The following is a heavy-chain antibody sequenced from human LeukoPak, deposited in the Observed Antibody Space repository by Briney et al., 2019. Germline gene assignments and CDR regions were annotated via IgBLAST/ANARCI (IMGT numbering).Heavy chain of an antibody. CDR1: GGTLSSYA. CDR2: IIPIFGTA. J-gene: IGHJ4*02. V-gene: IGHV1-69*13. D-gene: IGHD1-26*01. Sequence: ASVTVSCKASGGTLSSYAISWVRQAPGQGLEWMGGIIPIFGTANYAQKFQGRVTITADESTSTAYMELSSLRSEDTAVYYCARTVPVKSGSYPCWGQGTLVTVSS. CDR3: ARTVPVKSGSYPC.